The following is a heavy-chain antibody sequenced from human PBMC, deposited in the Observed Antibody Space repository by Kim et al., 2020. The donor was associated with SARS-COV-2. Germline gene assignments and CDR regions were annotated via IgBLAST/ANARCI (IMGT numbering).Heavy chain of an antibody. Sequence: GGSLRLSCAASGFTFSSYGMHWVRQAPGKGLEWVAVIWYDGSNKYYADSVKGRFTISRDNSKNTLYLQMNSLRAEDTAVYYCARDPRYGGYSILDYWGQGTLVTVSS. D-gene: IGHD5-12*01. J-gene: IGHJ4*02. CDR3: ARDPRYGGYSILDY. CDR1: GFTFSSYG. V-gene: IGHV3-33*01. CDR2: IWYDGSNK.